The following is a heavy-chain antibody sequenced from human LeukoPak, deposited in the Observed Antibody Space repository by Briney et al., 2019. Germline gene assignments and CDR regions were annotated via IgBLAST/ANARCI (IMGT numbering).Heavy chain of an antibody. CDR2: INHSGST. Sequence: SETLSLTCAVYGGSFSGFSWTWIRQPPGKGLEWIGEINHSGSTNYNPSLKSRVTISIDTSKNQFSLKLSSVTAADTAVYYCARARGALATYYYDSSGYYYFDYWGQGTLVTVSS. D-gene: IGHD3-22*01. CDR3: ARARGALATYYYDSSGYYYFDY. CDR1: GGSFSGFS. J-gene: IGHJ4*02. V-gene: IGHV4-34*01.